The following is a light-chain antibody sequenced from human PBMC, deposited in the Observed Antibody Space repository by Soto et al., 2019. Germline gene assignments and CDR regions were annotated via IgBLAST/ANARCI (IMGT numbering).Light chain of an antibody. CDR1: QRVSSY. CDR3: QQRSTWPPT. J-gene: IGKJ5*01. V-gene: IGKV3-11*01. CDR2: DAS. Sequence: EIVLTQSPATLSLSPGERATLACRASQRVSSYSAWYQQKPGQAPRLLIYDASNRATGIPARFSGSGSGTDFTLTIRSLEPEDFALYYCQQRSTWPPTFGQGTRLEIK.